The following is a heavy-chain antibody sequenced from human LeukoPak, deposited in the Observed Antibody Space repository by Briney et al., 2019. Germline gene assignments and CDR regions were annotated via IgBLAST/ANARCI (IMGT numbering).Heavy chain of an antibody. Sequence: PGGSLRLSCAASGFTFSSYAMHWVRQAPGKGLEWVAVISYDGSNKYYADSVKGRFTISRDNSKNTLYLQMNSLRAEDTAVYYCARDLSSSWYHDAFDIWGQGTMVTVSS. CDR1: GFTFSSYA. D-gene: IGHD6-13*01. V-gene: IGHV3-30-3*01. CDR2: ISYDGSNK. CDR3: ARDLSSSWYHDAFDI. J-gene: IGHJ3*02.